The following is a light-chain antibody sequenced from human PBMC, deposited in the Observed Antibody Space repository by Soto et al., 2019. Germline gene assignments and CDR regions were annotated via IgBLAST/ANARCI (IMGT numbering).Light chain of an antibody. CDR3: QSYDISLHNYV. J-gene: IGLJ1*01. CDR1: TSNIGAPYD. V-gene: IGLV1-40*01. CDR2: GDN. Sequence: VLTQPPSVSGAPGQRVSISCTGSTSNIGAPYDVHWYQHLPGTAPKLLIYGDNNRPSGVPDRFSGSKSGTSASLAITRLQAEDEADYYCQSYDISLHNYVFGTGTKGTVL.